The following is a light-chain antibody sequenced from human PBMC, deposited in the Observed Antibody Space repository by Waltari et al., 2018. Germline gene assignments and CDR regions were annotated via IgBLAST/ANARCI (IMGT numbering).Light chain of an antibody. V-gene: IGLV8-61*01. CDR2: QPK. Sequence: QTVVTQELSLSVSPGGTVKLTCAFSSGSISTTSYATWYQQSPGHTPLTLVYQPKRRSSWVPARFSGSTLGDSAALTSTGTQADDGSDYYCALYMGSGIWVVDGGTKLTIL. CDR3: ALYMGSGIWV. J-gene: IGLJ2*01. CDR1: SGSISTTSY.